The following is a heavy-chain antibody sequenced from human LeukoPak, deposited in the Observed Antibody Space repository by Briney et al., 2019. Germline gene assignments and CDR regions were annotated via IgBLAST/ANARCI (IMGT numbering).Heavy chain of an antibody. CDR3: ADGLHYYVAMDV. CDR2: IGSDNKP. D-gene: IGHD3-10*02. Sequence: GGSLRLSWGSSGFIFSASAITWLRQAPGKGLERVSSIGSDNKPHYSESVKGRFAISRDNSKSMLFLQLDRQRAEDTAGYYWADGLHYYVAMDVWGQGTTVTVSS. J-gene: IGHJ6*02. CDR1: GFIFSASA. V-gene: IGHV3-23*05.